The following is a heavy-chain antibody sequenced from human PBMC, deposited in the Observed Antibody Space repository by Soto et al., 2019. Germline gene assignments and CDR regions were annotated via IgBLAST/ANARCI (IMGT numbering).Heavy chain of an antibody. J-gene: IGHJ6*02. V-gene: IGHV4-30-4*01. CDR3: ARDLAGSDGDYTGESRTLNYYYGMDV. Sequence: SETLSRTCTVSGGSISSGDYYWIWIRHPPGKGLEWIGYIYYSGSTYYNPSLKSRVTISVDTSKNQFSLKLSSVTAADTAVYYCARDLAGSDGDYTGESRTLNYYYGMDVWGQGTTVTVSS. CDR2: IYYSGST. CDR1: GGSISSGDYY. D-gene: IGHD4-17*01.